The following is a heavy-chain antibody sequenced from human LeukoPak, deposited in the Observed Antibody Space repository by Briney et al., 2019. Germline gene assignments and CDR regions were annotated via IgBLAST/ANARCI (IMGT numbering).Heavy chain of an antibody. V-gene: IGHV1-69*01. CDR3: ERIPYYDSSGYVDY. CDR1: GGTFSRYA. D-gene: IGHD3-22*01. CDR2: ITPIFGTP. Sequence: SVKVSCTASGGTFSRYAFSWVRQAPGQGLEWMGGITPIFGTPDYAQKFQGRVTISADESTSTAYMELSRLRFEDTAVYYCERIPYYDSSGYVDYWGQGTLVTVSS. J-gene: IGHJ4*02.